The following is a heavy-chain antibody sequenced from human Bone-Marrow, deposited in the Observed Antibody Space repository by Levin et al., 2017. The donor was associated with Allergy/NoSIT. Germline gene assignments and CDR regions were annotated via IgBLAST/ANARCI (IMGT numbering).Heavy chain of an antibody. Sequence: PGGSLRLSCTASGFIFTSFAMTWVRQAPGKGLEWVATISGPGDNTYYADSVKGRFTVSRDDSKNTLYLQMNSLRAEDTASYYCAKDLQTQLLFLSEGQDAFDFWGQGTVVTVSA. V-gene: IGHV3-23*01. D-gene: IGHD2-21*02. J-gene: IGHJ3*01. CDR3: AKDLQTQLLFLSEGQDAFDF. CDR2: ISGPGDNT. CDR1: GFIFTSFA.